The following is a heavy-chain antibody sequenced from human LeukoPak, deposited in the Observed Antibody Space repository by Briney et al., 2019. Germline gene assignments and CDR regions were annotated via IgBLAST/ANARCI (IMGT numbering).Heavy chain of an antibody. Sequence: GGSLRLSCAASGFTFSSYAMHWVRQAPGKGLEWVAVISYDGSNKYYADSVKGRFTISRDNSKNTLYLQMNSLRAEDTAVYYCARDIYSSSSPVDYWGQGTLVTVSS. CDR1: GFTFSSYA. CDR3: ARDIYSSSSPVDY. CDR2: ISYDGSNK. D-gene: IGHD6-13*01. V-gene: IGHV3-30-3*01. J-gene: IGHJ4*02.